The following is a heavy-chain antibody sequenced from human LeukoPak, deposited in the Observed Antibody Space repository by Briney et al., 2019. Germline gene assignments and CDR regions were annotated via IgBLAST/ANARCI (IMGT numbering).Heavy chain of an antibody. CDR2: IYYSGSN. V-gene: IGHV4-59*01. CDR1: GGSISSYY. CDR3: ARDSGTGSGDYLFDY. D-gene: IGHD4-17*01. Sequence: SETLSLTCTVSGGSISSYYWSWIRQPPGKGLEWIGYIYYSGSNNYNASIKSRVIISVDKSKNQFSLKLSSVTAADTAVYYCARDSGTGSGDYLFDYWGQGTLVTVSS. J-gene: IGHJ4*02.